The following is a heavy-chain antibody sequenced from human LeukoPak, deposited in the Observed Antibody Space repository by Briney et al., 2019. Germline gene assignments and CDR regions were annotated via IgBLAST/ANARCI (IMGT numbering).Heavy chain of an antibody. V-gene: IGHV1-8*01. CDR2: MNPNSGNT. D-gene: IGHD5-24*01. CDR3: ARGGRDGYNRHNWFDP. Sequence: ASVKVSCKASGYTFTSYDINWVRQATGQGLEWMGWMNPNSGNTGYAQKFQGRVTMTRNTSISTAYMELSSLRSEDTAVYYCARGGRDGYNRHNWFDPWGREPWSPSPQ. J-gene: IGHJ5*02. CDR1: GYTFTSYD.